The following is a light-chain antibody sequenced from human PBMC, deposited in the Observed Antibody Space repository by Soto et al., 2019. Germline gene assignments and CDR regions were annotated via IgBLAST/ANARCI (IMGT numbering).Light chain of an antibody. CDR1: QSVTSNY. V-gene: IGKV3-20*01. J-gene: IGKJ5*01. Sequence: DIVLTQSPDTLSFSPGESATLSCRASQSVTSNYLGWYQQKPGQPPRLLIYGSSKRATGIPDRFRGGGSGTDFTLTISRLEPEDFAVYYCQQYGSSPPITFGQGTRLEIK. CDR2: GSS. CDR3: QQYGSSPPIT.